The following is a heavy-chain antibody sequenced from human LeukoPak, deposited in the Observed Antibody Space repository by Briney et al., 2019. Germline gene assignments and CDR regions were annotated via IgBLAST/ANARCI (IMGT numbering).Heavy chain of an antibody. CDR1: GFTFTTYS. D-gene: IGHD6-25*01. V-gene: IGHV3-48*02. J-gene: IGHJ5*02. CDR2: ISTSSSTI. Sequence: GGSLRLSCAASGFTFTTYSMNWVRQAPGKGLEWVSYISTSSSTIYYAGSVKGRFTISRDNAKSSLYLQMDSLRDEDTAVYYCARQNEQRLIVGTNWFDPWGQGTLVTVSS. CDR3: ARQNEQRLIVGTNWFDP.